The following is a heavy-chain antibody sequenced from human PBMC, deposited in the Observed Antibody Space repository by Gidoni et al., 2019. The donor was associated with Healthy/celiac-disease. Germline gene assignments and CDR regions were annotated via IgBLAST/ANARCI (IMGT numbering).Heavy chain of an antibody. V-gene: IGHV4-39*01. D-gene: IGHD3-9*01. CDR2: IYSSVRP. J-gene: IGHJ5*02. CDR3: ARHVFRYFDWLVPRASWEVNWFDP. CDR1: GGSIGSRSYY. Sequence: QLQRQESGPGLVKPSETLSLNCTVSGGSIGSRSYYWGWIRQPPGQGVAWSWSIYSSVRPYYNPSLKSRVTISVDTSKNQFSLTLSSGTAADTAVYYFARHVFRYFDWLVPRASWEVNWFDPWGQGTLVTVSS.